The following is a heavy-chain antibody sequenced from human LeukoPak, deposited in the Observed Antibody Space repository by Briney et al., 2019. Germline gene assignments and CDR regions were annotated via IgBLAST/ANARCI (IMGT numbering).Heavy chain of an antibody. CDR3: ARDRSGRQHAIDY. D-gene: IGHD1-26*01. CDR2: ISSSSSTK. CDR1: GVTFSSYI. Sequence: PRGALRVSCAAPGVTFSSYIMNRVRQGPGEGLERGSYISSSSSTKYYADAVEGRFTTSRDNAKNSLYLQMNSLGDEDTAVYYCARDRSGRQHAIDYWGQGTLVTVST. V-gene: IGHV3-48*02. J-gene: IGHJ4*02.